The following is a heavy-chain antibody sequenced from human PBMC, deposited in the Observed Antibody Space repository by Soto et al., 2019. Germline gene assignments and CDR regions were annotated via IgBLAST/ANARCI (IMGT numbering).Heavy chain of an antibody. CDR3: VRIPDTAIQLWSEYFVDH. V-gene: IGHV3-11*01. D-gene: IGHD5-18*01. CDR1: GFTVTDSY. Sequence: QVQLVASGGGLVRPGESLTLSCAGSGFTVTDSYMTWLRQAPGKAPEWISYISNSGNTIYFAASVKGRFTLSRDSATNALQLHMTSLRDEDTAVYYCVRIPDTAIQLWSEYFVDHWGQGTLVSVSS. CDR2: ISNSGNTI. J-gene: IGHJ4*02.